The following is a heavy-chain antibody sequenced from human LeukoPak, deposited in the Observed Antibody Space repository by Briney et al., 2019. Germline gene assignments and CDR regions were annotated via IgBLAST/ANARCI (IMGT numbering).Heavy chain of an antibody. V-gene: IGHV4-34*01. Sequence: SETLSLTCAVYGGSFSGYYWSWIRQPPGKGLEGIGEINHSGSTNYNPSLKRRVTISVDTSKNQFSLKLSSVTAADTAVYYCASSPPAVASHYFDYWGQGTLVTVSS. CDR3: ASSPPAVASHYFDY. J-gene: IGHJ4*02. CDR2: INHSGST. CDR1: GGSFSGYY.